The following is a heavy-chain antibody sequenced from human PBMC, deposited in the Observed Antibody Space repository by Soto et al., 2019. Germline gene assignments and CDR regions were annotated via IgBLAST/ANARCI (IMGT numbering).Heavy chain of an antibody. Sequence: SEPLSLTCTVSGGSISSRNYYWGWIRQPPGKGLEWIGSIFYSGSTYYNPSLKSRLTTSVDTSKNQFSLNLSSVTAADTAVYYCVRRHGLTVDAYYWGQGTLVTVSS. CDR3: VRRHGLTVDAYY. V-gene: IGHV4-39*01. D-gene: IGHD2-21*02. J-gene: IGHJ4*02. CDR2: IFYSGST. CDR1: GGSISSRNYY.